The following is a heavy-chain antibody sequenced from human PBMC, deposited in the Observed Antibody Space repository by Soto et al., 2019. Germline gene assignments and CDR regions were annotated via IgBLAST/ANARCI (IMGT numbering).Heavy chain of an antibody. CDR1: VGSISISSYY. CDR3: ARTQASCSGGSCSRFDP. V-gene: IGHV4-39*01. CDR2: IYYSGST. Sequence: PSETLSLTCTISVGSISISSYYWGWIRQPPGKGLEWIGSIYYSGSTYYNPSLKSRVTISVDTSKNQFSLKLSSVTAADTAVYYCARTQASCSGGSCSRFDPWGQGTMVTVSS. D-gene: IGHD2-15*01. J-gene: IGHJ5*02.